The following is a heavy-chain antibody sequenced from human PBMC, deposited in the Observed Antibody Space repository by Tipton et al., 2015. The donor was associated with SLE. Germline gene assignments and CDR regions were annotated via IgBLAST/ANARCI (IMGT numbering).Heavy chain of an antibody. D-gene: IGHD3-10*01. V-gene: IGHV4-38-2*01. J-gene: IGHJ6*02. Sequence: TLSLTCAVSGYSISRGYYWGWFRQTPGKGLEWIGSIHYRGNTYYNPSLKSRVTASLDTSKNQFSLKLSSVTAADTAVYYCARVRATVVRAVKYYFYGMDVWGQGTTVTVTS. CDR3: ARVRATVVRAVKYYFYGMDV. CDR2: IHYRGNT. CDR1: GYSISRGYY.